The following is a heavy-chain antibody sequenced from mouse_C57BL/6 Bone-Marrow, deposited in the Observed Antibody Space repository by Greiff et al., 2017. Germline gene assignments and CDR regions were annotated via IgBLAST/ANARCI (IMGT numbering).Heavy chain of an antibody. Sequence: VQLQQPGAELVMPGASVKLSCKASGYTFTSYWMHWVKQRPGQGLEWIGEIDPSDSYTNYNQKFKGKSTLTVDKSSSTAYMQLSSLTSEDSAVYYCARRRATWDKERYYFDYWGQGTTLTVSS. CDR2: IDPSDSYT. V-gene: IGHV1-69*01. J-gene: IGHJ2*01. CDR1: GYTFTSYW. CDR3: ARRRATWDKERYYFDY. D-gene: IGHD4-1*01.